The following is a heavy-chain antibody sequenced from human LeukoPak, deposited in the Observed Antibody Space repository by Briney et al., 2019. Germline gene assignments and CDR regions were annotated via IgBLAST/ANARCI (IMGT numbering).Heavy chain of an antibody. Sequence: ASVKVSCKASGYAFIDYAINWVRQAPGQGLEWMGWINTNTGNPTYAQGFTGRFVFSLDTSVSTTYLQISSLKAEDTAVYYCARGRRSFGMDVWGQGTTVTVSS. CDR3: ARGRRSFGMDV. CDR1: GYAFIDYA. J-gene: IGHJ6*02. V-gene: IGHV7-4-1*02. CDR2: INTNTGNP.